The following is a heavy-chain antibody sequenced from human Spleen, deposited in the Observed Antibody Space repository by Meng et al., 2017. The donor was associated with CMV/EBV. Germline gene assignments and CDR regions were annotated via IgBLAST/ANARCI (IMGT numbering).Heavy chain of an antibody. CDR2: IIPIFGTA. V-gene: IGHV1-69*05. CDR3: ARGGKGWELPYFDY. Sequence: SVKVSCKASGGTFSSYAISWVRQAPGQGLEWMGGIIPIFGTANYAQKFQGRVTITTDESTSTAYMELSSLRSEDTAVYYWARGGKGWELPYFDYWGQGTLVTVSS. CDR1: GGTFSSYA. J-gene: IGHJ4*02. D-gene: IGHD1-26*01.